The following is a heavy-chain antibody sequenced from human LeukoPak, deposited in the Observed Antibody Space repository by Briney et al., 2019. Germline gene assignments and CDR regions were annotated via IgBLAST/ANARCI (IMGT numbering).Heavy chain of an antibody. Sequence: GGSLRLSCAASGFIFSKHGLHWVRQAPGKGLEWVAVLWYDGSNKNYGDSVKGQFTISRDNSKNTLYLQMNSLRAEDTAVYYCARGDMATPGRTSFIDYWGLGTLVTVSS. CDR2: LWYDGSNK. D-gene: IGHD5-24*01. CDR1: GFIFSKHG. J-gene: IGHJ4*02. CDR3: ARGDMATPGRTSFIDY. V-gene: IGHV3-33*01.